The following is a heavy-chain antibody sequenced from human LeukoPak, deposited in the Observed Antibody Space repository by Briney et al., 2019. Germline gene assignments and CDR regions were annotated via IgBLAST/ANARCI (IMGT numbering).Heavy chain of an antibody. CDR1: GYTFIAYG. CDR2: ISAYSDHT. J-gene: IGHJ4*02. CDR3: ARDRGPKYQLLY. V-gene: IGHV1-18*01. D-gene: IGHD2-2*01. Sequence: ASVKVSCKASGYTFIAYGLSWVRQAPGQGLQWMGWISAYSDHTDYAQKFQDRVTITTDTSTGTAYRELTSLTSDDTAVYYCARDRGPKYQLLYWGQGTLVTVSS.